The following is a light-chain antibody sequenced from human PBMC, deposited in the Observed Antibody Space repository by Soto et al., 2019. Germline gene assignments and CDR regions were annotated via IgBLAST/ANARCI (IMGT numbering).Light chain of an antibody. CDR1: SSDVGGYNY. V-gene: IGLV2-14*01. CDR2: EVS. J-gene: IGLJ1*01. CDR3: SSYTSSSTLV. Sequence: QSALTQPASVCGSPGQSITISCTGTSSDVGGYNYVSWYQQHPGKAPKLMIYEVSNRPSGVSNRFSGSKSGNTASLTISGLQAEDEADYYCSSYTSSSTLVFGTGTKLTVL.